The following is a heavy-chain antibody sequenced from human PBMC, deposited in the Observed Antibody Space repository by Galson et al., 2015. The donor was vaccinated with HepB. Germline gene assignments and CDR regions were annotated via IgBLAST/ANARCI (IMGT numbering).Heavy chain of an antibody. V-gene: IGHV3-33*08. D-gene: IGHD2-2*01. Sequence: SLRLSCAASGFTFSKFGIHWVRKAPGKGLEWVAVIWYDGVNKYLADSVKGRFTISRDNSKSTVDLQMNSLRGEDTAVYYCARDPEIGYCSGTTCSYFYYWCQGTLVTVSA. CDR1: GFTFSKFG. CDR3: ARDPEIGYCSGTTCSYFYY. J-gene: IGHJ4*02. CDR2: IWYDGVNK.